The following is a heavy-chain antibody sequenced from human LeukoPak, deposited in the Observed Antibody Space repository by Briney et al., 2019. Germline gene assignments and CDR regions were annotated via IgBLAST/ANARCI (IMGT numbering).Heavy chain of an antibody. V-gene: IGHV3-7*01. CDR2: INQDESES. J-gene: IGHJ1*01. CDR3: ASLTHGRD. D-gene: IGHD4/OR15-4a*01. CDR1: GFTFSTSR. Sequence: GGSLRLSCAASGFTFSTSRMTWVRQAPGKGLEWVANINQDESESYYVDSVKGRFTISRDNARNSLYLQMNTLRAEDTAVYYCASLTHGRDWGQGTLVTVSS.